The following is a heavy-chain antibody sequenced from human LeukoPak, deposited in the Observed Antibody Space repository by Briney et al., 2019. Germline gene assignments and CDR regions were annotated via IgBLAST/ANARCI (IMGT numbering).Heavy chain of an antibody. CDR3: ARVIAVAGYYYYYYMDV. CDR1: GFTFSSYA. D-gene: IGHD6-19*01. Sequence: PGGSLRLSCAASGFTFSSYAMHWVRQAPGKGLEWVAVISYDGSNKYYADSVKGRFTISRDNSKNTLYLQMNSLRAEDTAVYYCARVIAVAGYYYYYYMDVWGKGTTVTISS. V-gene: IGHV3-30*14. CDR2: ISYDGSNK. J-gene: IGHJ6*03.